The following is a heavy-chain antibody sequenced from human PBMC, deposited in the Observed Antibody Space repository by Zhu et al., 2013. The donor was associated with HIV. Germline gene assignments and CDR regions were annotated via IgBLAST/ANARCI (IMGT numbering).Heavy chain of an antibody. CDR2: ITWNSGSI. CDR1: GFTFDDYA. CDR3: AKALSSSWFAVTSYYFDY. V-gene: IGHV3-9*01. Sequence: EVQLVGSGGGLVQPGRSLRLSCAASGFTFDDYAMHWVRQAPGKGLEWVSGITWNSGSIDYADSVKGRFTISRDNAKKSLYLQMNSLRSEDTALYYCAKALSSSWFAVTSYYFDYWGQGTLVTVSS. D-gene: IGHD6-13*01. J-gene: IGHJ4*02.